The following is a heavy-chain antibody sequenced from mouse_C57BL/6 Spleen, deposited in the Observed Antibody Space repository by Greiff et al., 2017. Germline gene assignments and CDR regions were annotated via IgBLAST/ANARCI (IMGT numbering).Heavy chain of an antibody. CDR3: ATSTVVATDYFDD. CDR2: IYPGSGST. D-gene: IGHD1-1*01. J-gene: IGHJ2*01. V-gene: IGHV1-55*01. Sequence: QVQLQQSGAELVKPGASVKMSCKASGYTFTSYWITWVKQRPGQGLEWIGDIYPGSGSTNYNEKFKSKATLTVDTSSSTAYMQLSSLTSEDSAVYYCATSTVVATDYFDDWGQGTTLTVSS. CDR1: GYTFTSYW.